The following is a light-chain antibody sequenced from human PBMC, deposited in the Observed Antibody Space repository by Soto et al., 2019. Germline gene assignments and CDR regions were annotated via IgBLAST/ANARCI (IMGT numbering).Light chain of an antibody. CDR3: QQYGDWPGA. CDR1: HSVGSK. Sequence: EIVMTQSPPTLSVSPGERATLSCRASHSVGSKLAWYQQRPGQAPRLPIYDASNRATGIPARFSGSGSGTEFSLTISSLQSEYFAVYSCQQYGDWPGAFGGGTKVEIK. CDR2: DAS. V-gene: IGKV3D-15*01. J-gene: IGKJ4*01.